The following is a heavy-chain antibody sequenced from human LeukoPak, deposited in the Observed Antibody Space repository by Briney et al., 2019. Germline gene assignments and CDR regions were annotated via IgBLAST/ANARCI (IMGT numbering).Heavy chain of an antibody. D-gene: IGHD2-2*01. J-gene: IGHJ5*02. V-gene: IGHV3-30*02. CDR3: ARDPRYCSSTSCYGT. Sequence: GSLRLSCAVSGFTFSSRGMHWVRQAPGKGLEWVAFIRYDGSEKDYADPVKGRFTISRDNSKNTVYLQMNSLRAEDTAVYYCARDPRYCSSTSCYGTWGPGTLVTVSS. CDR2: IRYDGSEK. CDR1: GFTFSSRG.